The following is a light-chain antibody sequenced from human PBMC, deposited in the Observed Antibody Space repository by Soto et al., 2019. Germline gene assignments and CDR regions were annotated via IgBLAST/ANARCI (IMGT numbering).Light chain of an antibody. V-gene: IGLV1-47*01. CDR2: RND. CDR1: SSNIGSNY. J-gene: IGLJ3*02. Sequence: QSVLTQPPSASGTPGQRVTISCSGSSSNIGSNYVYWYRQLPGTAPNVLIYRNDDRPSGVPDRFSGSKSGSSASLAISGLRSEDEADYYCSAWDDSLSGPVFGRGTKLTV. CDR3: SAWDDSLSGPV.